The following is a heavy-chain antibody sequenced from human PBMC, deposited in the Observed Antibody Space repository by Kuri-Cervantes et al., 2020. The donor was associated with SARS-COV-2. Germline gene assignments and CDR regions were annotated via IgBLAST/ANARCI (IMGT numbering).Heavy chain of an antibody. J-gene: IGHJ4*02. CDR1: GYTLTDLL. V-gene: IGHV1-24*01. Sequence: ASVKVSCKVSGYTLTDLLIHWVRQAPGKGLEWMGGFDPEDDETIYAQKFQGRVTMTEDTSTDTAYMELSSLRSEDTAVYYCAINPYCGGDCYPGDYWGQGTLVTVSS. D-gene: IGHD2-21*01. CDR2: FDPEDDET. CDR3: AINPYCGGDCYPGDY.